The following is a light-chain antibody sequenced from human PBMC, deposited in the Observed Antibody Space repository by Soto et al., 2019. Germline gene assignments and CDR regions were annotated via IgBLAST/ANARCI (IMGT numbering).Light chain of an antibody. V-gene: IGLV1-40*01. J-gene: IGLJ3*02. CDR2: GDN. CDR1: TSNIGAPYD. CDR3: GSYTGGITYWV. Sequence: QSVLTQPPSVSGAPGQRVSISCTGSTSNIGAPYDVHWYQHLPGTAPKLLIYGDNNRPSGVPDRFSGSKSGTSASLAITRLQAEDEADYFCGSYTGGITYWVFGGGTKLTVL.